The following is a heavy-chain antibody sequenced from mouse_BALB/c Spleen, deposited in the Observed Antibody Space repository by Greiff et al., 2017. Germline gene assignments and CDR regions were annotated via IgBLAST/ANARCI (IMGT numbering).Heavy chain of an antibody. CDR3: AREGLDYGSSFDY. Sequence: VQRVESGPGLVAPSQSLSITCTVSGFSLTGYGVNWVRQPPGKGLEWLGMIWGDGSTDYNSALKSRLSISKDNSKSQVFLKMNSLQTDDTARYYCAREGLDYGSSFDYWGQGTTLTVSS. D-gene: IGHD1-1*01. CDR2: IWGDGST. V-gene: IGHV2-6-7*01. J-gene: IGHJ2*01. CDR1: GFSLTGYG.